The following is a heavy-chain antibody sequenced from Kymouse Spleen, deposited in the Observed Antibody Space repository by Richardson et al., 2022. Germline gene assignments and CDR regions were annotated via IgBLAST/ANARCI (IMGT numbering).Heavy chain of an antibody. V-gene: IGHV4-34*01. CDR3: ARGPITMVRGSSFDY. CDR2: INHSGST. Sequence: QVQLQQWGAGLLKPSETLSLTCAVYGGSFSGYYWSWIRQPPGKGLEWIGEINHSGSTNYNPSLKSRVTISVDTSKNQFSLKLSSVTAADTAVYYCARGPITMVRGSSFDYWGQGTLVTVSS. CDR1: GGSFSGYY. D-gene: IGHD3-10*01. J-gene: IGHJ4*02.